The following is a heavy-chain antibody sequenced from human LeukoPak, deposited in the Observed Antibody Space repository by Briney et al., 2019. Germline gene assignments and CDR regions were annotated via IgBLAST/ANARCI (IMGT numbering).Heavy chain of an antibody. J-gene: IGHJ4*02. D-gene: IGHD6-6*01. CDR1: GGSISSYY. CDR2: IYTSGNT. V-gene: IGHV4-4*07. Sequence: SQTLSLTCTVSGGSISSYYWSWIRQPAGKGLEWIGRIYTSGNTNYNSSLQSRVNMSVDTSKNQFSLKLSSVTAADTAIYYCARENIAARPLDYWGQGTLVTVSS. CDR3: ARENIAARPLDY.